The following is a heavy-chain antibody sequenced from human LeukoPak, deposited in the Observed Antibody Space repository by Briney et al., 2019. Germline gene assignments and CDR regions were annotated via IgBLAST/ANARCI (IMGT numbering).Heavy chain of an antibody. D-gene: IGHD3-10*01. J-gene: IGHJ4*02. V-gene: IGHV1-2*04. CDR2: INPNSGGT. CDR1: GYTFTGYY. Sequence: ASVKVSCKASGYTFTGYYMHWVRQAPGQGLEWRGWINPNSGGTNYAQKFQGWVTMTRDTSISTAYMELSRLRSDDTAVYYCARGPPYGSRSDYFDYWGQGTLVTVSS. CDR3: ARGPPYGSRSDYFDY.